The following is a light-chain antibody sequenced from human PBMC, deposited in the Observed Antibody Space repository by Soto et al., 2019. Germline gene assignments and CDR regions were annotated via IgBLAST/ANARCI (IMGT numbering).Light chain of an antibody. Sequence: DILLIQSPATLSASVGDRITITCRASESINKFLAWYQQRSGSAPNLLIYAASDLEKGVQLRFSGSGSGTEFTLTIANLQPNESATYFCQHYNSQSITFGGGTQVDVK. CDR2: AAS. CDR3: QHYNSQSIT. CDR1: ESINKF. J-gene: IGKJ4*01. V-gene: IGKV1-5*01.